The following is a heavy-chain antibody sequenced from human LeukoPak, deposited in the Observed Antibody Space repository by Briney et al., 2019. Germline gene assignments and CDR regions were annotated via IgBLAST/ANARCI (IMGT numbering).Heavy chain of an antibody. CDR2: IDYSGST. V-gene: IGHV4-59*08. J-gene: IGHJ4*02. CDR3: ARHGTISSESYFDY. D-gene: IGHD1-14*01. CDR1: DGSISNYY. Sequence: SECLPLTCSVSDGSISNYYWSWIRQPPGKGLEWIGYIDYSGSTNYNPSLKSRVTGFVDTSKDQVSLRLSSVTAADTAVYYCARHGTISSESYFDYWGQGALVTVSS.